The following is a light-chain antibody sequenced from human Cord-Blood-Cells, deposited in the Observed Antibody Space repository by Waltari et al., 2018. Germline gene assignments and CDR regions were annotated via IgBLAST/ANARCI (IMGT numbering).Light chain of an antibody. CDR1: SSNIGSNT. J-gene: IGLJ2*01. CDR2: RNK. Sequence: QSVLTQPPSASGTPGQRVTISCSGSSSNIGSNTVNWHQQLPGTAPKLLIYRNKQRPSGVPDRFSGSKSGTSASLAISGRQSEDEADYYCAAWDDSLNGVVFGGGTKLTVL. CDR3: AAWDDSLNGVV. V-gene: IGLV1-44*01.